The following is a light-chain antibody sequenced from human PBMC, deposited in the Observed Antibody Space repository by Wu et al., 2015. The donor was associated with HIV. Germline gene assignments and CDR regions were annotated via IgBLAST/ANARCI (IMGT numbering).Light chain of an antibody. CDR3: QQYGSSPLT. CDR1: QSVSSTY. V-gene: IGKV3-20*01. CDR2: AAS. J-gene: IGKJ1*01. Sequence: EIVLTQSPGTLSLSPGERATLSCRASQSVSSTYLAWYQQKPGHPPRLLIYAASRRATGIPDRFSGSGSGTDFTLTINRLEPEDFAVYYCQQYGSSPLTFGQGTKVEF.